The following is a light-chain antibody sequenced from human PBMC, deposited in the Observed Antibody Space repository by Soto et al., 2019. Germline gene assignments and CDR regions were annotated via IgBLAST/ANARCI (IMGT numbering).Light chain of an antibody. CDR2: GAS. V-gene: IGKV3-20*01. CDR3: QQYGSSPLT. J-gene: IGKJ1*01. CDR1: QSVSSSY. Sequence: EIVLTQSPGTLSLSPGERATLSCRASQSVSSSYLAWYQQKPGQAPRLLINGASSRATGIPDRFSGSGSGTAFTLTISRLEPEDCAVYYCQQYGSSPLTFGQGTKVEIK.